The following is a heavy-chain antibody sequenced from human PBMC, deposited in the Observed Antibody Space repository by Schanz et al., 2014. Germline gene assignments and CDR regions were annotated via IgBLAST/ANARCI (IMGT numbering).Heavy chain of an antibody. V-gene: IGHV3-33*01. Sequence: QAQLMESGGGVVQPGTSLILSCSVSGFSLNTYGMHWVRQAPGKGPEWVAVIWSDGSTKYYADSVRGRFTISRDRFQNTLYLRMSSLRAEDTAVYYCARPRFDYGEVDYWGQGTLVTVSS. J-gene: IGHJ4*02. CDR3: ARPRFDYGEVDY. CDR2: IWSDGSTK. D-gene: IGHD4-17*01. CDR1: GFSLNTYG.